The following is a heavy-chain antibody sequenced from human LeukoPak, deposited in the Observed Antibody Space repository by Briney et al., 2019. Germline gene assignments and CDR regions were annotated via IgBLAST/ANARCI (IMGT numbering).Heavy chain of an antibody. CDR3: ARALSWTTDSYYYMDV. V-gene: IGHV1-8*01. D-gene: IGHD3/OR15-3a*01. Sequence: ASVKVSCKASGYTFTSYDINWVRQATGQGLEWMGWMNPNSGNTGYAQKFQGRVTMTKNTSITTAYMELNSLRSEDTAVYYCARALSWTTDSYYYMDVWGKGTTVTVSS. J-gene: IGHJ6*03. CDR1: GYTFTSYD. CDR2: MNPNSGNT.